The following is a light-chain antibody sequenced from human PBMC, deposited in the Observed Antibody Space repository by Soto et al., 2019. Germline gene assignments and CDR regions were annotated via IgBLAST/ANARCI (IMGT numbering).Light chain of an antibody. Sequence: QAVVTQEPSLTVSPGGTVTLTCGSSTGAVTSGHYPYWFQQKPGQAPRTLIFDTNNKYSWTPARFSGDLLGGRAALTLSGEQAEDEADYYCLLSYPGVRVFGGGTKPTV. CDR2: DTN. J-gene: IGLJ2*01. V-gene: IGLV7-46*01. CDR1: TGAVTSGHY. CDR3: LLSYPGVRV.